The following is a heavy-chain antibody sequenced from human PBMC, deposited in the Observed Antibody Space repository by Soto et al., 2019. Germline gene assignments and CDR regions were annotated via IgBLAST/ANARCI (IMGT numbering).Heavy chain of an antibody. D-gene: IGHD6-13*01. CDR3: VRDGITAAGTMDYYNYYGMDV. CDR1: GYSFTSYG. J-gene: IGHJ6*02. V-gene: IGHV1-18*01. Sequence: QGQLVQSGAEVKKPGASVKVSCKTSGYSFTSYGISWVRQAPGQGLEWMAWISAYNGNTDYAQKLQDRVTMTTDTSTSTVNMELRSLRFDDTAVYYCVRDGITAAGTMDYYNYYGMDVWGQGTTVTVSS. CDR2: ISAYNGNT.